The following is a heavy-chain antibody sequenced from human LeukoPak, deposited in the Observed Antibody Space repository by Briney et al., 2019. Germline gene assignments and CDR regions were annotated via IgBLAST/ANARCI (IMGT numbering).Heavy chain of an antibody. J-gene: IGHJ4*02. D-gene: IGHD2-21*02. V-gene: IGHV3-21*01. CDR3: ARDGGRHCGGDCHVRIYDY. Sequence: GGSLRLSCAASGFTFSSYSMNWVRQAPGKGLEWVSSISSSSSYIYYADSVKGRFTISRDNAKNSLYLQMNSLRAEDTAVYYCARDGGRHCGGDCHVRIYDYWGQGTLVTVSS. CDR1: GFTFSSYS. CDR2: ISSSSSYI.